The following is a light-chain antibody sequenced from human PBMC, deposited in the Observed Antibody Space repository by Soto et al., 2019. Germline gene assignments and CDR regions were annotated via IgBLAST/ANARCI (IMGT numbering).Light chain of an antibody. CDR1: QSITRW. Sequence: IQGTRCPSPLSASVCYIAATTCRASQSITRWMAWYQQKPGKAPKLLIYDASSLESGVPSRFSGSRSGTDFTLTISSLQPEDFATYYCQQYNSYSCTFGQGTKVDI. V-gene: IGKV1-5*01. J-gene: IGKJ1*01. CDR3: QQYNSYSCT. CDR2: DAS.